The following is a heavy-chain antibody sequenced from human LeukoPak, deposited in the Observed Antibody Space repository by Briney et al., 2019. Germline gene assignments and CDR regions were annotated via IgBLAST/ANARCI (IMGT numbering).Heavy chain of an antibody. CDR3: ARENAFDI. J-gene: IGHJ3*02. Sequence: GGSLRLSCAASGFTFSSYAMHWVRQAPGKGLEGVAVISYDGSNKYYADSVKGRFTISRDNSKNTLYLQMNSLRAEDTAVYYCARENAFDIWGQGTMVTVSS. V-gene: IGHV3-30-3*01. CDR2: ISYDGSNK. CDR1: GFTFSSYA.